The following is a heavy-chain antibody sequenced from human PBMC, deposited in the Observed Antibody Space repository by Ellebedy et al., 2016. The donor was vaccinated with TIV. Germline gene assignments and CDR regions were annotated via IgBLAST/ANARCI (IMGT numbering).Heavy chain of an antibody. CDR3: AKEGSGVTHVDS. CDR2: ISWHSQNI. V-gene: IGHV3-9*01. D-gene: IGHD3-3*01. CDR1: GFTFDDHA. J-gene: IGHJ4*02. Sequence: GGSLRLXXVGSGFTFDDHAFHWVRQAPGKGLEWVSGISWHSQNIGYSTSVKGRFTISRDNAKNSLFLQMDDLRADDTALYYCAKEGSGVTHVDSWGQGTLVTVSS.